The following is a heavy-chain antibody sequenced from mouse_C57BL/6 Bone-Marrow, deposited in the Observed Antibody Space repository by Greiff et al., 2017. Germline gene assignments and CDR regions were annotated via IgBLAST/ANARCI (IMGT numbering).Heavy chain of an antibody. Sequence: VQLQQSGAELVRPGASVKLSCTASGFNIKDDYMHWVKQRPEQGLEWIGWIDPENGDTAYASKFQGKATITADTSSNTAYLQLSSLTSEDTAVYYCTSYYGNPFDYWGQGTTLTVSS. J-gene: IGHJ2*01. CDR3: TSYYGNPFDY. CDR2: IDPENGDT. CDR1: GFNIKDDY. V-gene: IGHV14-4*01. D-gene: IGHD2-1*01.